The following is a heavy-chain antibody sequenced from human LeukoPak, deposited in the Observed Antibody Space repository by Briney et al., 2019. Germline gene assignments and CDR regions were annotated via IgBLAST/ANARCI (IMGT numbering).Heavy chain of an antibody. CDR2: IYYRGI. D-gene: IGHD5-24*01. J-gene: IGHJ4*02. CDR1: GGSISGYY. CDR3: ARGNGYSSGGVGGY. V-gene: IGHV4-59*01. Sequence: SETLSPTCTVSGGSISGYYWSWIRQPPGKGLEWIGYIYYRGINYNLYLKSLVTKSVDTSKNQFSLKLSSVTAADTAVYYCARGNGYSSGGVGGYWVQGILVTVSS.